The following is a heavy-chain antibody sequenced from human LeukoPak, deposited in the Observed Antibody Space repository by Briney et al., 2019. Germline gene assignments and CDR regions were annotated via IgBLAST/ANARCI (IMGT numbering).Heavy chain of an antibody. CDR1: GGTFSSYA. Sequence: SVKVSCKASGGTFSSYAISWVRQAPGQGLEWMEGIIPIFGAANYAQKFQGRVTITTDESTSTAYMELSSLRSEDTAVYYCARLDYYYYYMDAWGKGTTVTVSS. V-gene: IGHV1-69*05. CDR2: IIPIFGAA. CDR3: ARLDYYYYYMDA. D-gene: IGHD1-1*01. J-gene: IGHJ6*03.